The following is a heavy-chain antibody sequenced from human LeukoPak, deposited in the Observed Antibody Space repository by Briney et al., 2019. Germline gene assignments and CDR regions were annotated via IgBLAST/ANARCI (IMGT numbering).Heavy chain of an antibody. Sequence: GGSLRLSCAASGFTFSNYYLIWIRQAPGKWLEWVSYITSSGSATYYADSVKGRFTISRDNAKNSLYLQMDSLGAEDTAVYYCARALNDAFDIWGQGTMVTVSS. V-gene: IGHV3-11*04. CDR3: ARALNDAFDI. CDR2: ITSSGSAT. CDR1: GFTFSNYY. J-gene: IGHJ3*02.